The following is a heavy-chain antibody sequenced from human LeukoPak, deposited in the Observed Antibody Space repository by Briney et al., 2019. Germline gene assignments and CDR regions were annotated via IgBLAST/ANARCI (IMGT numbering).Heavy chain of an antibody. J-gene: IGHJ4*02. V-gene: IGHV4-34*01. D-gene: IGHD3-10*01. CDR1: GGSFSGYY. CDR2: INHSEST. CDR3: AVTLLWFGELLDQFDY. Sequence: SETLSLTCAVYGGSFSGYYWSWIRQPPGKGLEWIGEINHSESTNYNPSRKSRVTISVDTSKNQFSLKLSSVTAADTAVYYCAVTLLWFGELLDQFDYWGQGTLVTVSS.